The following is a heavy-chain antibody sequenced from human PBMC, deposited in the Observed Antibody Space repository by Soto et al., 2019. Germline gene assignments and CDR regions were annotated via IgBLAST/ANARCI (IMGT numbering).Heavy chain of an antibody. CDR1: GGSISRYY. J-gene: IGHJ3*02. D-gene: IGHD3-3*01. CDR3: ARGATVSSYYDFWSGYPNDDAFEI. V-gene: IGHV4-59*01. Sequence: SETLSLTCTVSGGSISRYYWSWIRQPPGKGLEWIGYIYYSGSTNYNPSLKSRVTISVDTSKNQFSLKLSSVTAADTAVYYCARGATVSSYYDFWSGYPNDDAFEIWGQLTMATVSS. CDR2: IYYSGST.